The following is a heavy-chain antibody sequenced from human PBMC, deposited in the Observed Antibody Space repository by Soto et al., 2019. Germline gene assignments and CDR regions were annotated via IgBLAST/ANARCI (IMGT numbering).Heavy chain of an antibody. J-gene: IGHJ3*02. D-gene: IGHD7-27*01. V-gene: IGHV4-34*01. Sequence: QVQLQQWGAGLLKPSETLSLTCGVYGGSFSGYSWCWIRQPPGKGLEWIGESNHSGSTNYNPSLKSRVTISVDTSKNQFSLKLSSVTAADTAVYYCARVVPPPNRNWGMWSGAFDIWGQGTMVTVSS. CDR1: GGSFSGYS. CDR2: SNHSGST. CDR3: ARVVPPPNRNWGMWSGAFDI.